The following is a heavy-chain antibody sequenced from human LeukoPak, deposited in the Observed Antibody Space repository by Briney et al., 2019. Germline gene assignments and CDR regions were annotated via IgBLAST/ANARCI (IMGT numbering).Heavy chain of an antibody. V-gene: IGHV1-69*04. CDR1: GGTFSSYA. Sequence: SVKVSCKASGGTFSSYAISWVRQAPGQGLEWMGRIIPILGIANYAQKFQGRVTITADKSTGTAYMELSSLRSEDTAVYYCTVIEMATKGGAFDIWGQGTMVTVSS. CDR2: IIPILGIA. D-gene: IGHD5-24*01. J-gene: IGHJ3*02. CDR3: TVIEMATKGGAFDI.